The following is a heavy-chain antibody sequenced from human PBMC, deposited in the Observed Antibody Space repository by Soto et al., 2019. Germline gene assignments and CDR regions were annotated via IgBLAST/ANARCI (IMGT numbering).Heavy chain of an antibody. J-gene: IGHJ5*02. CDR1: GFSLSTSGVG. CDR3: AHAKKDILTGFWDGGPINWFDP. Sequence: SGPTLVQPTQTLTLTCTFSGFSLSTSGVGVGWIRQPPGKALEWLALIYWDDDKRYSPSLKSRPTITKDNSKNQVVLKMTNMDPVDTATYYWAHAKKDILTGFWDGGPINWFDPWGQGTLVTVSS. V-gene: IGHV2-5*02. CDR2: IYWDDDK. D-gene: IGHD3-9*01.